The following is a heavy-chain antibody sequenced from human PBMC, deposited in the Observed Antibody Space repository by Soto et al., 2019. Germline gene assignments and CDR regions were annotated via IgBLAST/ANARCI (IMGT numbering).Heavy chain of an antibody. CDR2: MNPNSGNT. J-gene: IGHJ5*02. CDR1: GYTFTSYD. Sequence: QVQLVQSGAEVKKPGASVKVSCKASGYTFTSYDINWVRQATGQGLEWMGWMNPNSGNTGYAQKFQGRVTMTRNTSISTAYMELSSLRSEDTTVYYCARERSAAGTGWFDPWGQGTLVTVSS. CDR3: ARERSAAGTGWFDP. D-gene: IGHD6-13*01. V-gene: IGHV1-8*01.